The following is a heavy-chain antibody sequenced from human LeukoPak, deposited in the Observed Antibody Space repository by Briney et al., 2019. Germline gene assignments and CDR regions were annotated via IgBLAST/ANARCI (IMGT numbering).Heavy chain of an antibody. CDR2: IYTSGST. D-gene: IGHD3-3*01. J-gene: IGHJ3*02. Sequence: SETLSLTCTGSGGSISGYYWSWIRQPPGKGLEWIGYIYTSGSTNYNPSLKSRVTISVDTSKNQFSLKLSSVTAADTAVYYCARQSSGIFGVVIMNFDIWGQGTMVTVSS. CDR3: ARQSSGIFGVVIMNFDI. V-gene: IGHV4-4*09. CDR1: GGSISGYY.